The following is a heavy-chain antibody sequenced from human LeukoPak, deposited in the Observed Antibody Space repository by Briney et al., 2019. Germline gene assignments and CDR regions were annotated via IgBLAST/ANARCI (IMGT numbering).Heavy chain of an antibody. CDR2: ISGSGGST. D-gene: IGHD6-19*01. Sequence: SGGSLRLSCAASGFTFSSYAMAWVRQAPGKGLEWVSAISGSGGSTYYADSVKGRFTISRDNSKNTLYLQMNSLRAEDTAVYYCARPESLYSSGWQPPFDYWGQGTLVTVSS. CDR1: GFTFSSYA. J-gene: IGHJ4*02. CDR3: ARPESLYSSGWQPPFDY. V-gene: IGHV3-23*01.